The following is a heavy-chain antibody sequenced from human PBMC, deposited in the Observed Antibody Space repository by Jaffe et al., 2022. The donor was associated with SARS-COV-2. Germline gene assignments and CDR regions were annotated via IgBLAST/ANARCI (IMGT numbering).Heavy chain of an antibody. CDR3: ARDIGPLGRWLQSGLGD. CDR2: IYSGGST. D-gene: IGHD5-12*01. V-gene: IGHV3-66*02. Sequence: EVQLVESGGGLVQPGGSLRLSCAASGFTVSSNYMSWVRQAPGKGLEWVSVIYSGGSTYYADSVKGRFTISRDNSKNTLYLQMNSLRAEDTAVYYCARDIGPLGRWLQSGLGDWGQGTLVTVSS. J-gene: IGHJ4*02. CDR1: GFTVSSNY.